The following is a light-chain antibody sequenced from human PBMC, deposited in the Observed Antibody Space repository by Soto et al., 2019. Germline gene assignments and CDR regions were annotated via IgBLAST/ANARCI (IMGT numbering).Light chain of an antibody. V-gene: IGLV1-40*01. CDR2: GNI. Sequence: QSVLTQPPSVSGAPGQRVTISCTGSSSNIGAGYEVHWYQQLPGTAPTLLIHGNINRPSGVTDRFSGSKSDTSASLAITGLQAEDEADHYCKSFDSSLSGVVFGGGTQLTVL. CDR3: KSFDSSLSGVV. J-gene: IGLJ2*01. CDR1: SSNIGAGYE.